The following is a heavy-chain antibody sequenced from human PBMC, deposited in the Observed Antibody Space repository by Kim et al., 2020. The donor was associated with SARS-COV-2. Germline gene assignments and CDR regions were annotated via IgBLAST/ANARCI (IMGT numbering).Heavy chain of an antibody. J-gene: IGHJ6*01. Sequence: GGSLRLSCVAPGFTFDTYAMSWVRQAPGKGLEWVSVISGNGINKFYADSVRGRFTISRDNSENTLYLQMNSLRDEDTALYYCAKVVVMDGYNYYYYYGM. D-gene: IGHD3-22*01. CDR1: GFTFDTYA. CDR3: AKVVVMDGYNYYYYYGM. CDR2: ISGNGINK. V-gene: IGHV3-23*01.